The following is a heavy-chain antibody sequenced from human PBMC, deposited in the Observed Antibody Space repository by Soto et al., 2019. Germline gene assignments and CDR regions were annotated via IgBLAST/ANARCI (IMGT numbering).Heavy chain of an antibody. CDR2: ISGSGGSQ. D-gene: IGHD6-19*01. CDR1: GFSLSSYW. J-gene: IGHJ5*02. V-gene: IGHV3-NL1*01. CDR3: TKPRSSLQWPPFDP. Sequence: GGSLRLSCAASGFSLSSYWMHWVRQAPGEGQGLRRGLEWVSAISGSGGSQDYADSVKGRFFTSRDNSRNTLYLQMNSLRIEDTGVYYCTKPRSSLQWPPFDPWGHGTLVTVSS.